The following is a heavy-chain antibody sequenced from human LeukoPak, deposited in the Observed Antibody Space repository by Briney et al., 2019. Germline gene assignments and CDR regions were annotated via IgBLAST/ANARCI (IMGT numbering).Heavy chain of an antibody. V-gene: IGHV3-9*01. CDR1: RFTFDDYA. CDR2: ISWNSGSI. Sequence: PGGSLRLSCAASRFTFDDYAMHWVRQAPGKGLEWVSGISWNSGSIGYADSVKGRFTISRDNAKNSLYLQMNSLRAEDTALYYCAKVPCSSTSCYVGWFDPWGQRTLVTVSS. CDR3: AKVPCSSTSCYVGWFDP. J-gene: IGHJ5*02. D-gene: IGHD2-2*01.